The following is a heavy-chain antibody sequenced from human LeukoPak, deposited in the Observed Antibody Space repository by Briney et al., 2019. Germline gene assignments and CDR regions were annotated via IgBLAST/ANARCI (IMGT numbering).Heavy chain of an antibody. Sequence: PGRSLRLSCAASGFTFDDYAMHWVRQAPGKGLEWVSGISWNSGSIGYADSVKGRFTISRDNAKNSLYLQMNSLRAEDTAVYYCAKQEAPAGPTFDYWGQGTLVTVSS. CDR1: GFTFDDYA. J-gene: IGHJ4*02. V-gene: IGHV3-9*01. CDR3: AKQEAPAGPTFDY. CDR2: ISWNSGSI.